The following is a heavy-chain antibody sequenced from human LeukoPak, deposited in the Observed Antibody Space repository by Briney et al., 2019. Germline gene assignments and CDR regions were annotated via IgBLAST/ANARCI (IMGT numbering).Heavy chain of an antibody. CDR3: AKGIAAAGTDPQDY. D-gene: IGHD6-13*01. V-gene: IGHV3-30*18. J-gene: IGHJ4*02. Sequence: GRSLRLSCAASGFTFSSYGMHWVRQAPGKGLEWVAVISNDGTNKYYADSVKGRFTISRDNSKNTLYLQMNSLRAEDTAVYYCAKGIAAAGTDPQDYWGQGTLVTVSS. CDR2: ISNDGTNK. CDR1: GFTFSSYG.